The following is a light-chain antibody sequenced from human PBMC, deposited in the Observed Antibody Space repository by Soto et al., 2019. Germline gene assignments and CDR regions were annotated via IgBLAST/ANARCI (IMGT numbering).Light chain of an antibody. CDR1: SSDVGSYNL. V-gene: IGLV2-23*01. CDR3: CSYAGSSIFYV. Sequence: QSALTQPASVSGSPGQSITISCTGTSSDVGSYNLVSWYQQHPGKAPKLMIYEGSKRHSGVSDRFSGSKSGNTASLTVSGLQAEDEAYYYCCSYAGSSIFYVFGSGTKLTVL. J-gene: IGLJ1*01. CDR2: EGS.